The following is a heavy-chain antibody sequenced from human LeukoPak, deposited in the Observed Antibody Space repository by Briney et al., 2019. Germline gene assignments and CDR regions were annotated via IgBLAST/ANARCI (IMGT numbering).Heavy chain of an antibody. J-gene: IGHJ5*02. D-gene: IGHD6-25*01. Sequence: ASVKVSCKASGYTFTSYGISWVRQAPGQGLEWMGWISAYNGNTNYAQKLQGRVTMTTDTSTSTAYMELRSLRSDDTAVYYCARDGQRWSPPTVNWFDPWGQGTLVTVSS. V-gene: IGHV1-18*01. CDR2: ISAYNGNT. CDR1: GYTFTSYG. CDR3: ARDGQRWSPPTVNWFDP.